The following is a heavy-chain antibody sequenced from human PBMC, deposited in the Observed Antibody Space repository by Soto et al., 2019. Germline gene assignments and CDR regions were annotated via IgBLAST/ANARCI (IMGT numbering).Heavy chain of an antibody. CDR1: GFTFSSYG. Sequence: QMQLVESGGGVVQPGRSLRLSCGVSGFTFSSYGMHWVRQAPGKGLEWVAVIWYDGSNKYYADFVQGRFTISRDNSKNTLYLQMNCLRAEDTSVYYCARVAPSNYGMDVWGQGTTVTVSS. V-gene: IGHV3-33*01. CDR2: IWYDGSNK. D-gene: IGHD2-2*01. CDR3: ARVAPSNYGMDV. J-gene: IGHJ6*02.